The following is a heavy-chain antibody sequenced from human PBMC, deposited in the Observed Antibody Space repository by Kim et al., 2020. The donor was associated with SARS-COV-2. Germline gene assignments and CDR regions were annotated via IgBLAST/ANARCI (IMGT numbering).Heavy chain of an antibody. CDR3: ATDRGGSGSAYFDY. Sequence: QKFQGRGTMTEDTSTDTAYMELSSLRSEDTAVYYCATDRGGSGSAYFDYWGQGTLVTVSS. D-gene: IGHD3-10*01. J-gene: IGHJ4*02. V-gene: IGHV1-24*01.